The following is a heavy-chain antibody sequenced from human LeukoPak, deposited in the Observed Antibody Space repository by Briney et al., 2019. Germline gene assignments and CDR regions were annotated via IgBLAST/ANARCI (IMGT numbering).Heavy chain of an antibody. Sequence: RSLRLSCAASGFTFSLYGMHWVRQAPGKGLEWVAVISYHGNNEYYADSVKGRFTISRDNSKNTLYLQMNSLTAEDTAVYYCARCPESSGYYYELDSWGQGTLVTVSS. V-gene: IGHV3-30*03. CDR3: ARCPESSGYYYELDS. CDR2: ISYHGNNE. CDR1: GFTFSLYG. J-gene: IGHJ4*02. D-gene: IGHD3-22*01.